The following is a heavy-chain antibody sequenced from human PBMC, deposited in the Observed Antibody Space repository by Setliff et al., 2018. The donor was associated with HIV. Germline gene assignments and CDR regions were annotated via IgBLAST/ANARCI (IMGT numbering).Heavy chain of an antibody. Sequence: ASVKVSCKASGYTFTGYYMHWVRQAPGQGLEWMGWINPNSGGTNYAQKFQGRVTMTRDTSISTAYMELSWLRSDDTAVYYCARSGYSSSWYLDYYYYYGMDVWGQGTTVTVSS. CDR2: INPNSGGT. J-gene: IGHJ6*02. D-gene: IGHD6-13*01. V-gene: IGHV1-2*02. CDR3: ARSGYSSSWYLDYYYYYGMDV. CDR1: GYTFTGYY.